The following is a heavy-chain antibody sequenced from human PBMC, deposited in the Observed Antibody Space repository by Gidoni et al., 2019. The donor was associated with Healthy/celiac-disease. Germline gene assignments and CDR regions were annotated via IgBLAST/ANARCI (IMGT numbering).Heavy chain of an antibody. J-gene: IGHJ4*02. CDR1: GGSISSGSYS. V-gene: IGHV4-61*02. Sequence: QVQLQESGPGLVKPSQTLSLTCTVSGGSISSGSYSWSWIRQPAGKGLEWIGRIYTSGSTNYNPSLKSRVTISVDTSKNQFSLKLSSVTAADTAVYYCARGLVYDYWGQGTLVTVSS. CDR2: IYTSGST. CDR3: ARGLVYDY. D-gene: IGHD6-19*01.